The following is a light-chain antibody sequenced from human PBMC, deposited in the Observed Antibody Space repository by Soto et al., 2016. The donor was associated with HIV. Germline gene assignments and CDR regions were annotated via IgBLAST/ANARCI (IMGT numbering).Light chain of an antibody. CDR3: QQYHSYYT. Sequence: DIQMTQSPSTLSASVGDRVTITCRASQSINSWLAWYQQKAGKAPKLLIYKASSLESGVPSRFSGSGSGTEFTLTISSLQPDDFATYYCQQYHSYYTFGQGTKLEIK. CDR1: QSINSW. V-gene: IGKV1-5*03. J-gene: IGKJ2*01. CDR2: KAS.